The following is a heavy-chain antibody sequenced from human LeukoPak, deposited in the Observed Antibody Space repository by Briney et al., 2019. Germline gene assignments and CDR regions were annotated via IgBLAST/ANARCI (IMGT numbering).Heavy chain of an antibody. Sequence: VASVKVSCKASGYTFNDYYMHWVRPAPGQGLEWMGRINPDSGGTDYAQKFQGRVTMTRDTSITTAYMDLDRLRSDDTAVYYCARLGENGLLTGYFYPWGQGTMVTVSS. CDR3: ARLGENGLLTGYFYP. CDR1: GYTFNDYY. J-gene: IGHJ5*02. V-gene: IGHV1-2*02. D-gene: IGHD3-9*01. CDR2: INPDSGGT.